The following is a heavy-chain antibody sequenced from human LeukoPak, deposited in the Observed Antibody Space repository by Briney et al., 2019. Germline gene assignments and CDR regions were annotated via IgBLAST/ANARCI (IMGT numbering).Heavy chain of an antibody. CDR2: INPNSGGT. CDR1: GYTFTGYY. J-gene: IGHJ6*02. D-gene: IGHD1-7*01. V-gene: IGHV1-2*04. CDR3: ARERTGTTLIDYYYYGMDV. Sequence: ASVKVSCTASGYTFTGYYMHWVRQAPGQGLEWMGWINPNSGGTNYAQKFQGWVTMTRDTSISTAYMELSRLRSDDTAVYYCARERTGTTLIDYYYYGMDVWGQGTTVTVSS.